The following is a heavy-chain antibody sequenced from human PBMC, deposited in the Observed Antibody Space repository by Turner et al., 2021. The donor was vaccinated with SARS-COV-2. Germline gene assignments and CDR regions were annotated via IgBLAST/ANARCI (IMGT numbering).Heavy chain of an antibody. CDR1: RGSISSSSYY. D-gene: IGHD6-13*01. J-gene: IGHJ5*02. CDR3: ARHWEVAAAAYLARFNP. CDR2: IYYSRST. V-gene: IGHV4-39*01. Sequence: QVQLQESGPGLVKPTETMTLTCTVSRGSISSSSYYWGWVRQPPGKGLEGIVRIYYSRSTYCNPSLKSRITMFVDTSKMQFSLKLISVTAADTTVYYCARHWEVAAAAYLARFNPWGQGTLVTVSS.